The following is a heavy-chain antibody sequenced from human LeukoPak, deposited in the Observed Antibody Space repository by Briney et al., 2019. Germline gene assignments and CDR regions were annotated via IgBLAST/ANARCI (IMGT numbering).Heavy chain of an antibody. CDR2: IYTSGST. V-gene: IGHV4-61*02. CDR3: ARDDRAPYGGFDY. J-gene: IGHJ4*02. Sequence: SQTLSLTCTVSGGSISSGSYYWSWIRQPAGKGLEWIGRIYTSGSTNYNPSLKSRVTISVDTSKNQFSLKLSSVTAADTAVYYCARDDRAPYGGFDYWGQGTLVTVSS. CDR1: GGSISSGSYY. D-gene: IGHD4-23*01.